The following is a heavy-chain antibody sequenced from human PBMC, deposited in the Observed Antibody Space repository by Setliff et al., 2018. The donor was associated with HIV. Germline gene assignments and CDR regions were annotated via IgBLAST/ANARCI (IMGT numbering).Heavy chain of an antibody. J-gene: IGHJ3*02. CDR1: GFTFTGHA. V-gene: IGHV3-30*04. CDR2: ISYDGSDI. D-gene: IGHD3-3*01. Sequence: GGSLRLSCAASGFTFTGHAMHWVRQAPGKGLEWVAVISYDGSDIYYADSVKGRFTISRENSKNTLYLQMNSLRPEDTAVYYCARAFGYYDFWSGYSGDEFDIWGQGTTVTVSS. CDR3: ARAFGYYDFWSGYSGDEFDI.